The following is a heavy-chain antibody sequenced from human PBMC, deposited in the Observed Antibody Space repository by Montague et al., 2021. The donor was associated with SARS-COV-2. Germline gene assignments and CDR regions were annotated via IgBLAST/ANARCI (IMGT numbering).Heavy chain of an antibody. V-gene: IGHV4-59*11. J-gene: IGHJ5*02. Sequence: SETLSPTCTVSGGSMSDHHWAWIRQPPGKGLEWLAYIYYSGGINSNASLKSRVTMSVDTSKNQFSLKLTSVTAADTAVYYCARAVSVRRAVNWFDPWGQGTLVTVSS. CDR3: ARAVSVRRAVNWFDP. CDR2: IYYSGGI. CDR1: GGSMSDHH. D-gene: IGHD3-10*01.